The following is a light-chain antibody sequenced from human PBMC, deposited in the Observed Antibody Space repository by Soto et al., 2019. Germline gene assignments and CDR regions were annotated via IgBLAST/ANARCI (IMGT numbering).Light chain of an antibody. CDR2: CAS. V-gene: IGKV3-15*01. CDR3: QHYNSYSEA. Sequence: EIVMTHSPATLSVSACERATLSFRASQSVSSNLALYQQKPGRAPRPLISCASSLQTGVPLRFTGTGSGTDFTLTISSLQPDDFATYYCQHYNSYSEAFGQGTKVDIK. CDR1: QSVSSN. J-gene: IGKJ1*01.